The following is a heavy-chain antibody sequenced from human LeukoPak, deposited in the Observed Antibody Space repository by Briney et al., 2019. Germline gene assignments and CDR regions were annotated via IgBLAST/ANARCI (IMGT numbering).Heavy chain of an antibody. CDR3: AKGRSGSYSPTWDY. J-gene: IGHJ4*02. V-gene: IGHV3-23*01. CDR1: GFTFSSYA. Sequence: GGSLRLSCAASGFTFSSYAMSWVRQAPGKGLEWAPGISGSDGSTYYADSVKGRFTISRDNSKNTLYLQMNSLRAEDTAVYYCAKGRSGSYSPTWDYWGQGTLVTVSS. D-gene: IGHD1-26*01. CDR2: ISGSDGST.